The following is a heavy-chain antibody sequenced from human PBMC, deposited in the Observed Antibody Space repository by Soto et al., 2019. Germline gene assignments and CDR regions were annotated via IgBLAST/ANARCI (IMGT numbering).Heavy chain of an antibody. J-gene: IGHJ4*02. CDR1: GFKFEDYA. CDR3: AKAGCSDANCHFWALES. V-gene: IGHV3-9*01. Sequence: EMQLVESGGGLVPPGRSLRLSCVGFGFKFEDYAMHWVRQVPGKGLEWVSYINWNSGKVKYADSVKGRFTISRDNAKNSLYLHMTSLKSADTALYYCAKAGCSDANCHFWALESWGQGTLVSVSS. D-gene: IGHD6-19*01. CDR2: INWNSGKV.